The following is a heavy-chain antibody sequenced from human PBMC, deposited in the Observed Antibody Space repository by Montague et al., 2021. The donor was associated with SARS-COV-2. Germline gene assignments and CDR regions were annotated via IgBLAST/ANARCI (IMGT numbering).Heavy chain of an antibody. D-gene: IGHD3-16*02. CDR3: ARDNYDYVWGSYRYIY. CDR2: ISYDGSNK. Sequence: SLRLSCSASGSTFNSYAMHWVRQAPGKGLEWVAVISYDGSNKYYXDSVKGRFTISRDNSKNTLYLQMNSLRAEDTAVCYCARDNYDYVWGSYRYIYWGQGTLVTVSS. CDR1: GSTFNSYA. V-gene: IGHV3-30*04. J-gene: IGHJ4*02.